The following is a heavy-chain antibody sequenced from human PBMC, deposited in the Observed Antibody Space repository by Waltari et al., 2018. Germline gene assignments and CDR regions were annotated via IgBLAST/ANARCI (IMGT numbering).Heavy chain of an antibody. J-gene: IGHJ2*01. V-gene: IGHV4-30-4*08. Sequence: QVQLQESGPGLVRPSQTLSLTCTVSGGPISSGDYYLSWIRQPPGKGLEWIGYNDYMKKTNYKPSFRSRVTRPVEASKNQLSVKLSSETVADTTVYYCGRGRYYYNSRGRGTSHWYFDIWGRGTLVTGSS. CDR2: NDYMKKT. CDR3: GRGRYYYNSRGRGTSHWYFDI. CDR1: GGPISSGDYY. D-gene: IGHD3-22*01.